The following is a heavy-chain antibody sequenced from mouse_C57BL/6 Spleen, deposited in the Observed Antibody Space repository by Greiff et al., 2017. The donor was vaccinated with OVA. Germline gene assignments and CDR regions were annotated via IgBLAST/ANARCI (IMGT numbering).Heavy chain of an antibody. CDR3: ARDMVTTDGYFDV. Sequence: DVQLVESGGGLVKPGGSLKLSCAASGFTFSSYAMSWVRQTPEKRLEWVATISDGGSYTYYPDNVKGRFTISRDNAKNNLYLQMSHLKSEDTAMYYCARDMVTTDGYFDVWGTGTTVTVSS. J-gene: IGHJ1*03. V-gene: IGHV5-4*01. CDR2: ISDGGSYT. D-gene: IGHD2-2*01. CDR1: GFTFSSYA.